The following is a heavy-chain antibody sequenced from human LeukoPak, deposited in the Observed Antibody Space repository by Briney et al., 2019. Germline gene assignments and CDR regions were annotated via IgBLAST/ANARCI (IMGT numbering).Heavy chain of an antibody. CDR3: TTGGAGFSRYEY. D-gene: IGHD6-19*01. J-gene: IGHJ4*02. Sequence: ASVKVSCKNSGYTLNTYAITWVRQAPGQGLEWMGWISVNNGNTNYAQKLRGRVTMTTDTSTSTAYMELRSLRSDDTAIYYCTTGGAGFSRYEYWGQGTVVTVST. CDR2: ISVNNGNT. CDR1: GYTLNTYA. V-gene: IGHV1-18*04.